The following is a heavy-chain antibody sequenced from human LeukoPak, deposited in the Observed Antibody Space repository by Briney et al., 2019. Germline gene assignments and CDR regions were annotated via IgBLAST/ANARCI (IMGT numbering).Heavy chain of an antibody. CDR2: ISSSSSYI. CDR1: GFTFSSYS. V-gene: IGHV3-21*04. D-gene: IGHD5-18*01. Sequence: PGGSLRLSCAASGFTFSSYSMNWVRQAPGKGLEWVSSISSSSSYIYYADSVKGRFTISRDNAKNSLYLQMNSVRAEDTAVYYCARGYTYGHDAYDIWGQGTMVTVSS. CDR3: ARGYTYGHDAYDI. J-gene: IGHJ3*02.